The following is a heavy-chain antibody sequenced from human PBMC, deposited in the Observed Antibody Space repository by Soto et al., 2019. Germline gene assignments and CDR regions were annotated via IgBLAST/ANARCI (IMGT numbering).Heavy chain of an antibody. D-gene: IGHD4-17*01. Sequence: SETLSLTCAVYGGSFSGYYWSWIRQPPGKGLEWIGEINHSGSTNYNPSLKSRVTISVDTSKNQFSLKLSSVTAADTAVYYCARGGGRWRYWFDPWGQGTLVTVSS. V-gene: IGHV4-34*01. J-gene: IGHJ5*02. CDR2: INHSGST. CDR3: ARGGGRWRYWFDP. CDR1: GGSFSGYY.